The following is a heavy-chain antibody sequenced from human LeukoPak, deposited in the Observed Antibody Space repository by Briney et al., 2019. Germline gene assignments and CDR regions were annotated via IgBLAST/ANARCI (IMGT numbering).Heavy chain of an antibody. CDR3: ARGGNDVEDTAFDI. V-gene: IGHV1-18*04. CDR2: ISAYNGNT. CDR1: GYTFTGYY. J-gene: IGHJ3*02. Sequence: ASVKVSCKASGYTFTGYYMHWVRQAPGQGLEWMGWISAYNGNTNYAQKLQGRVTMTTDTSTSTAYMELRSLRSDDTAVYYCARGGNDVEDTAFDIWGQGTMVTVSS. D-gene: IGHD1-1*01.